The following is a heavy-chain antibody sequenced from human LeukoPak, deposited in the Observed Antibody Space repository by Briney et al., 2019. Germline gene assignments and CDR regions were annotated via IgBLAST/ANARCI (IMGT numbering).Heavy chain of an antibody. CDR3: AREAVTRTYFDY. Sequence: PGGSLRLSCAASGFTVSSNYMNWVRQAPGKGLEWVSVIYSGGSTYYADSVKGRFTISRDNSKNTLYLQMNSLRAEDTAVYYCAREAVTRTYFDYWGQGTLVTVSS. J-gene: IGHJ4*02. D-gene: IGHD4-17*01. CDR1: GFTVSSNY. CDR2: IYSGGST. V-gene: IGHV3-53*01.